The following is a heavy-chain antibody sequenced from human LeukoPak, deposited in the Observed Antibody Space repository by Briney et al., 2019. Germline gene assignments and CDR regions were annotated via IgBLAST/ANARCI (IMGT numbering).Heavy chain of an antibody. V-gene: IGHV4-39*07. D-gene: IGHD3-3*01. CDR2: IYYSGST. CDR3: AILNYDFPQ. CDR1: GGSISSSSYY. J-gene: IGHJ4*02. Sequence: PSETLSLTCTVSGGSISSSSYYWGWIRQPPGKGLEWIGSIYYSGSTYYNPSLKSRVTISVDTSKNQFSLSLNSLTAADTAVYYCAILNYDFPQWGQGTLVTVSS.